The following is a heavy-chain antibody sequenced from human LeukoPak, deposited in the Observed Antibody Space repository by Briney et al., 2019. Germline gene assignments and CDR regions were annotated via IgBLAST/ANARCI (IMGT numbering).Heavy chain of an antibody. D-gene: IGHD2-21*01. V-gene: IGHV3-30-3*01. CDR2: ISYDGSNK. CDR1: GFTFSSYA. CDR3: ARAHVFPIYYFDY. Sequence: PGGSLRLSCVASGFTFSSYAMHWVRQAPGKGLEWVAVISYDGSNKYYADSVKGRFTISRDNSKNTLYLQMNSLRAEDTAVYYCARAHVFPIYYFDYWGQGTLVTVSS. J-gene: IGHJ4*02.